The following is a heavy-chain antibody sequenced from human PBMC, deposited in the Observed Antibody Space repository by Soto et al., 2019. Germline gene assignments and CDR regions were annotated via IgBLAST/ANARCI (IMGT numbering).Heavy chain of an antibody. CDR2: ISDSGTST. J-gene: IGHJ4*02. D-gene: IGHD4-17*01. CDR3: IRDYGDY. Sequence: QVQLVESGGALVKPGESLRLSCAVSGFTFSDFYMSWIRQAPGKGLEWVSYISDSGTSTYYADSVKGRFIISRDNAKSSLYLQMNSPRAEDTAMYYCIRDYGDYCGQGTLVTVSS. CDR1: GFTFSDFY. V-gene: IGHV3-11*01.